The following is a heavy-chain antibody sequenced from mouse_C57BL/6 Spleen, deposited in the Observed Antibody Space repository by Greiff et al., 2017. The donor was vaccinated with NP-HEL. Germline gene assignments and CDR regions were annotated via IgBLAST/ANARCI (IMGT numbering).Heavy chain of an antibody. V-gene: IGHV5-17*01. J-gene: IGHJ4*01. CDR3: AKDYDHDYYAMDY. D-gene: IGHD2-4*01. CDR1: GFTFSDYG. Sequence: EVKLVESGGGLVKPGGSLKLSCAASGFTFSDYGMHWVRQAPEKGLEWVAYISSGSSTIYYADTVKGRITISRDNAKNTLFLQMTSLRSEDTAMYYCAKDYDHDYYAMDYWGQGTSVTVSS. CDR2: ISSGSSTI.